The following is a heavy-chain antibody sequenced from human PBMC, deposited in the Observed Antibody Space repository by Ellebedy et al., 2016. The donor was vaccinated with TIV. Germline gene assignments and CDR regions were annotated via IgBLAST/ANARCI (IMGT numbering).Heavy chain of an antibody. D-gene: IGHD2-2*01. Sequence: GGSLSLSXAASGFTFSSYAMSWVPQAPGKGLEWVSAISGSGGSSYYADSVKGRFTISRDNSKNTLYLQMNSLRAEDTAVYYCAKDLGGRVVVPAARGMDVWGKGTTVTVSS. CDR1: GFTFSSYA. V-gene: IGHV3-23*01. CDR2: ISGSGGSS. J-gene: IGHJ6*04. CDR3: AKDLGGRVVVPAARGMDV.